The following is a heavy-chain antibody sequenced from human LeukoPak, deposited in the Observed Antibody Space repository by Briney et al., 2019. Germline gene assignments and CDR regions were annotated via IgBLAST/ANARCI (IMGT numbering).Heavy chain of an antibody. CDR2: INHSGST. CDR1: GFTFSNYW. J-gene: IGHJ6*02. D-gene: IGHD3-10*02. V-gene: IGHV4-34*01. Sequence: PGGSLRLSCAASGFTFSNYWMTWVRQAPGKGLEWIGEINHSGSTDYNPSLKSRVTISVDTSKNQFSLKLSSVTAADTAVYYCARYGRGVPYYYYYGMDVWGQGTTVTVSS. CDR3: ARYGRGVPYYYYYGMDV.